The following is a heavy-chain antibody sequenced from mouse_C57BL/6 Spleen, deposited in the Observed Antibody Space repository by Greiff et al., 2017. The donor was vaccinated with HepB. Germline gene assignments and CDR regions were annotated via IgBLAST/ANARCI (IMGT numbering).Heavy chain of an antibody. CDR2: IYPRSGNT. Sequence: VKLVESGAELARPGASVKLSCKASGYTFTSYGISWVKQRTGQGLEWIGEIYPRSGNTYYNEKFKGKATLTADKSSSTAYMELRSLTSEDSAVYFCAREGTTGYAMDYWGQGTSVTVSS. J-gene: IGHJ4*01. CDR3: AREGTTGYAMDY. CDR1: GYTFTSYG. D-gene: IGHD1-1*01. V-gene: IGHV1-81*01.